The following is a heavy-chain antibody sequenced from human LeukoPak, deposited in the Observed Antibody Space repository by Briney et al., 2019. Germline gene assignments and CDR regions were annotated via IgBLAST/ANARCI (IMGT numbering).Heavy chain of an antibody. D-gene: IGHD5-24*01. CDR1: GGSINSYY. CDR2: IYYSGST. CDR3: ARGVEMTTIPFDY. J-gene: IGHJ4*02. V-gene: IGHV4-59*01. Sequence: PSETLSLTCTVSGGSINSYYWSWIRQPPGKGLEWVGYIYYSGSTTYNPSLKSRVTISLDTSKNQFSLNLSSVTAADTAVYYCARGVEMTTIPFDYWGQGTLVTVSS.